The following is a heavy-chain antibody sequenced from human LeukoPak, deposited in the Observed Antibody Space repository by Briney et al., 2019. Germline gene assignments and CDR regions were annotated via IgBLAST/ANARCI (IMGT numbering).Heavy chain of an antibody. CDR3: ARTSSAWYFADC. CDR2: ISSSGST. D-gene: IGHD6-19*01. CDR1: GGSISGYY. J-gene: IGHJ4*02. Sequence: PSETLSLTCTVSGGSISGYYWSWIRQPPGKGLEWIAYISSSGSTYYNPSLRSRVTISVDTSKNQFSLKLSSVTAADTAIYYCARTSSAWYFADCWGQGTLVTVSS. V-gene: IGHV4-59*01.